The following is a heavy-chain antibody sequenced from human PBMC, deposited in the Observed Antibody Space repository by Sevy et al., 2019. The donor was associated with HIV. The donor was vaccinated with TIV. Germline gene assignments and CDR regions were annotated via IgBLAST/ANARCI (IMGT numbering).Heavy chain of an antibody. D-gene: IGHD3-22*01. CDR1: GYTLTKLS. Sequence: ASVKVSCKVSGYTLTKLSMHWVRQAPGKGLEWMGSFDPEDGERIYAQNFQGRVTMSEDTSTDTAYMDLSRLRSDDTAVYFYAATREYYYGNSGYFDYWGQGTLVTVSS. J-gene: IGHJ4*02. V-gene: IGHV1-24*01. CDR3: AATREYYYGNSGYFDY. CDR2: FDPEDGER.